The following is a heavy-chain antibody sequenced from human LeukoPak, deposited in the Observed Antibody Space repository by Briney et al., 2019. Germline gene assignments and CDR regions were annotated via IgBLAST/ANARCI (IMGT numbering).Heavy chain of an antibody. CDR1: GFTVSSNN. CDR2: IYYNADT. V-gene: IGHV3-53*01. Sequence: PGGSLRLSCAASGFTVSSNNLAWVRQAPGKGLQWVSTIYYNADTKYADSVRGRFTISRDKSKSTLHLQLNGLRAEDTAVYYCGTFGGTVAPGFWGQGTLVTVSS. J-gene: IGHJ4*02. D-gene: IGHD3-16*01. CDR3: GTFGGTVAPGF.